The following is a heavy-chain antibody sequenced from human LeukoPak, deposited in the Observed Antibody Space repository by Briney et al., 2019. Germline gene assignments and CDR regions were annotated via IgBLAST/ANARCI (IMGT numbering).Heavy chain of an antibody. CDR2: INPNSGGT. V-gene: IGHV1-2*04. Sequence: ASVKVSCKASGYTFTGYYMHWVRQAPGQGLEWMGWINPNSGGTNYAQKFQGWVTMTRDTSISTAYMELSRLRSDDTAVYYCARWSTMVWGVIITWGAFDIWGQGTMVTVSS. CDR3: ARWSTMVWGVIITWGAFDI. CDR1: GYTFTGYY. D-gene: IGHD3-10*01. J-gene: IGHJ3*02.